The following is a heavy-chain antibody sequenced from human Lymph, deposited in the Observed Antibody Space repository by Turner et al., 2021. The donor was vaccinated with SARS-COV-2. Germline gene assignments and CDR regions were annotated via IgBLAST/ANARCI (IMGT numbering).Heavy chain of an antibody. CDR1: GYTLTELP. D-gene: IGHD2-15*01. CDR3: ATVLCTGSSCYYYGMDV. CDR2: CDPEDGEI. V-gene: IGHV1-24*01. J-gene: IGHJ6*02. Sequence: QVQLVQSGAEVKKPGASVKVSCKVSGYTLTELPMHWVRQAPGKGLEWMGGCDPEDGEIIYAQKFQGRVTMTEDTSTDTAYMELSSLRSEDTAVYYCATVLCTGSSCYYYGMDVWGQGTTVTVSS.